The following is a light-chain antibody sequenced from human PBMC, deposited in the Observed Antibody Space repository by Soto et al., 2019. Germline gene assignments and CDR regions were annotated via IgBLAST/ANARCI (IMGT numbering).Light chain of an antibody. CDR3: QQYGNSPPFT. J-gene: IGKJ3*01. V-gene: IGKV3-20*01. CDR2: GAS. CDR1: QIITRNF. Sequence: EIVLTQSPGTLSLSPGERATLSCRASQIITRNFLAWYQQKPGQAPRLLMYGASSRATGIPDRFSGGGSETDFTLTISRLEPEDFAVYYCQQYGNSPPFTFGPGTKVDIK.